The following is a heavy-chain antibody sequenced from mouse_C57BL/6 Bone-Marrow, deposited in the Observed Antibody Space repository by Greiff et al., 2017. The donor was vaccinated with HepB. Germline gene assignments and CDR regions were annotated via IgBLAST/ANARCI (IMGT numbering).Heavy chain of an antibody. CDR1: GYTFTSYW. Sequence: QVQLQQPGAELVMPGASVKLSCKASGYTFTSYWMHWVKQRPGQGLEWIGEIDPSDSYTNYNQKFKGKSTLTVDKSSSTAYMQRSSLTSEDSAVYYCARSKGYWYFDVWGTGTTVTVSS. CDR2: IDPSDSYT. J-gene: IGHJ1*03. CDR3: ARSKGYWYFDV. V-gene: IGHV1-69*01.